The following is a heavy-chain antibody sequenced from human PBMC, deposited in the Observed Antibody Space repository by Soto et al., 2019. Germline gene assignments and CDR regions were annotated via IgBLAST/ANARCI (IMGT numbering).Heavy chain of an antibody. D-gene: IGHD3-9*01. CDR1: GGSISSSSYY. J-gene: IGHJ4*02. Sequence: SETLSLTCTVSGGSISSSSYYWGWIRQPPGKGLEWIGSIYYSGSTYYNPSLKSRVTISVDTSKNQFSLKLSSVTAADTAVYYCARLHRYFDWSIDYWGQGTLVTVSS. CDR3: ARLHRYFDWSIDY. V-gene: IGHV4-39*01. CDR2: IYYSGST.